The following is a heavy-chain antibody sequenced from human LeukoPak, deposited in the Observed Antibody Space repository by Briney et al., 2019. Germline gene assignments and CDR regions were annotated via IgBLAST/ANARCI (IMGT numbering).Heavy chain of an antibody. CDR2: IYHSGST. CDR3: AKSNGYGLIDI. D-gene: IGHD3-22*01. Sequence: KPSGTLSLTCAVSGGSISSSNWWSWIRQPPGKGLEWIGEIYHSGSTNYNPSLKSRVTISVDKSKTQFSLKLNSVTAADTAVYYCAKSNGYGLIDIWGQGTMVTVSS. CDR1: GGSISSSNW. J-gene: IGHJ3*02. V-gene: IGHV4-4*02.